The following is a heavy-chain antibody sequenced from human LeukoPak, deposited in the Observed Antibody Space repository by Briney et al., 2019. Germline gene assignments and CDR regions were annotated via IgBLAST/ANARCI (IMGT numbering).Heavy chain of an antibody. Sequence: GGSLRLSCAASGFTFSNYALSWVRQAPGKGLEWVSSIGSSVNTTHYADSVKGRFTISRDNSKNTLYLQMNSLRAEDTAVYYCAKRPSDYGDYVSYFDYWGQGTLVTVSS. CDR2: IGSSVNTT. J-gene: IGHJ4*02. CDR3: AKRPSDYGDYVSYFDY. V-gene: IGHV3-23*01. CDR1: GFTFSNYA. D-gene: IGHD4-17*01.